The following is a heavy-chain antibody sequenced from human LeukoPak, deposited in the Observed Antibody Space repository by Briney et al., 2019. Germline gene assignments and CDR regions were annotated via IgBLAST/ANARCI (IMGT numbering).Heavy chain of an antibody. V-gene: IGHV3-15*01. CDR3: TTDGVGIEGATFDY. D-gene: IGHD1-26*01. CDR2: IKAKAHGGTT. J-gene: IGHJ4*02. CDR1: GFTFSNAW. Sequence: GGSLRLSCATSGFTFSNAWMTWVRQAQGKGLEWVGRIKAKAHGGTTDYAAPVKGRFTISRDDSKNTLYLQMDSLKIEDTAVYYCTTDGVGIEGATFDYWGQGTLVTVSS.